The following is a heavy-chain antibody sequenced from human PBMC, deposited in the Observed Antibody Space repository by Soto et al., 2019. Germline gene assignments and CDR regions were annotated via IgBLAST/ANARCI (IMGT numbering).Heavy chain of an antibody. Sequence: GASVKVSCKASGGTFSSYAISWVRQAPGQGLEWMGGIIPIFGTANYAQKFQGRVTITADESTSTAYMELSSLRSEDTAVYYCARDRVGATTRGYFDLWGRGTLVTVSS. J-gene: IGHJ2*01. CDR1: GGTFSSYA. CDR2: IIPIFGTA. CDR3: ARDRVGATTRGYFDL. V-gene: IGHV1-69*13. D-gene: IGHD1-26*01.